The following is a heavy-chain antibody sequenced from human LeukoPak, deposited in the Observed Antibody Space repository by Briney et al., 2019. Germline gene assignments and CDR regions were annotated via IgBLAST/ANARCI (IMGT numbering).Heavy chain of an antibody. J-gene: IGHJ4*02. CDR2: IYPGDSET. V-gene: IGHV5-51*01. Sequence: GESLTISCKGSGYSFNTYWIAWVRHMPGKGLEWLGIIYPGDSETTYSPSFQGQVSISVDKSISTAFLRWSSLKASDTAMYYCAKLTRGGYEKFDFWGQGTQVTVSS. CDR3: AKLTRGGYEKFDF. D-gene: IGHD5-12*01. CDR1: GYSFNTYW.